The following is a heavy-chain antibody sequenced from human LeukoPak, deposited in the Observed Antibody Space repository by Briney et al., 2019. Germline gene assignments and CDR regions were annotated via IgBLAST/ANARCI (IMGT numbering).Heavy chain of an antibody. CDR1: GGSVTDYY. CDR3: ARGNGGQWLAYYFDY. D-gene: IGHD6-19*01. CDR2: IYTSGTT. V-gene: IGHV4-4*07. J-gene: IGHJ4*02. Sequence: SETLSLTCTVSGGSVTDYYWSWIRQPAGKGLEWIGRIYTSGTTNYNPSLKSRVTISVDTSKNQFSLKLSSVTAADTAVYYCARGNGGQWLAYYFDYWGQGTLVTVS.